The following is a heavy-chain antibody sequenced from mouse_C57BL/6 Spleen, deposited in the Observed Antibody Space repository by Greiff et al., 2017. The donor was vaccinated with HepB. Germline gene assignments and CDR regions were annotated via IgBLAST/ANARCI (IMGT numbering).Heavy chain of an antibody. Sequence: QVQLQQPGAELVMPGASVKLSCKASGYTFTSYWMHWVKQRPGQGLEWIGEIDPSDSYTNYNQKFKGKSTLTVDKSSSTAYMQLSSLTSEDSAVYYCARRAGSTGCGFAYWGQGTLVTVSA. CDR2: IDPSDSYT. D-gene: IGHD3-2*02. CDR3: ARRAGSTGCGFAY. J-gene: IGHJ3*01. CDR1: GYTFTSYW. V-gene: IGHV1-69*01.